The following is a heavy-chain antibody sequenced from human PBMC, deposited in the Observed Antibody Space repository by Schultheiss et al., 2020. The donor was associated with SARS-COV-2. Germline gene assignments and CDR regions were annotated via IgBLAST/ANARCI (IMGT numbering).Heavy chain of an antibody. D-gene: IGHD1-26*01. CDR3: ARGGYGSGSYSPGAFDI. V-gene: IGHV4-61*08. Sequence: SETLSLTCTVSGGSVSSGGYNWSWIRQPPGKGLEWIGEINHSGSTNYNPSLKSRVTISVDTSKNQFSLKLSSVTAADTAVYYCARGGYGSGSYSPGAFDIWGQGRMVTVAS. CDR2: INHSGST. J-gene: IGHJ3*02. CDR1: GGSVSSGGYN.